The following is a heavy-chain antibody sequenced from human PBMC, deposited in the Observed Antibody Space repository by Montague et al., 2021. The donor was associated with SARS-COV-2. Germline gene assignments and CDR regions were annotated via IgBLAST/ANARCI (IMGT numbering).Heavy chain of an antibody. Sequence: SETLSLTCTVTGGPISGSSYYWGWIRQSPGKGLEWIASVDYSGNTYYNPSLKSRLTISVDTSKNQFSLKLTSVTAADTALYYCARREYSYGWGDWGQGTLVTVSS. CDR3: ARREYSYGWGD. D-gene: IGHD5-18*01. CDR1: GGPISGSSYY. V-gene: IGHV4-39*01. J-gene: IGHJ4*02. CDR2: VDYSGNT.